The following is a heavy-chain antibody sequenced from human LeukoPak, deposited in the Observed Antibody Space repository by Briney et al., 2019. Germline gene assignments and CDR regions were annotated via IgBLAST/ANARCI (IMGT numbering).Heavy chain of an antibody. CDR3: ARRRVAATAGWSDP. Sequence: PSETLSLTCAVSGGSITDNTYYWGWIRQPPGEGLEWIGCIHNNGATYYDPSLKSRVTFFIDASKNQVFLTLTSVTAADTAVYYCARRRVAATAGWSDPWGQGTLVTVSS. D-gene: IGHD6-13*01. V-gene: IGHV4-39*01. CDR1: GGSITDNTYY. CDR2: IHNNGAT. J-gene: IGHJ5*02.